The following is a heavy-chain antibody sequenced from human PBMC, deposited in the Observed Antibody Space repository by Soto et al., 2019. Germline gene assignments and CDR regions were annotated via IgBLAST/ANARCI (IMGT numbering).Heavy chain of an antibody. J-gene: IGHJ5*02. V-gene: IGHV3-11*01. CDR3: ARERFYGENWFDP. CDR1: GFTFSDYY. Sequence: GGSLRLSCAASGFTFSDYYMSWIRQAPGKGLEWVSYISSSGSTIYYADSVKGRFTISRDNAKNSLYLQMNSLRAEDTAVYYCARERFYGENWFDPWGQGTLVTVSS. D-gene: IGHD4-17*01. CDR2: ISSSGSTI.